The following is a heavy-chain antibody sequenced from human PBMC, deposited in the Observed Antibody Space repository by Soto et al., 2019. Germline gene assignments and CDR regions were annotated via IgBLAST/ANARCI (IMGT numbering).Heavy chain of an antibody. D-gene: IGHD3-3*01. CDR3: ARDFGHLHDFWSGQDY. J-gene: IGHJ4*02. Sequence: SETLSLTCGVSGYSINSGYYWGWIRQPPGKGLEWIGSVFHSGTTYQNPSLKTRATISVDTSRNQFSLELDSVTAADTAVYYCARDFGHLHDFWSGQDYWGQGIMVTVYS. CDR2: VFHSGTT. V-gene: IGHV4-38-2*02. CDR1: GYSINSGYY.